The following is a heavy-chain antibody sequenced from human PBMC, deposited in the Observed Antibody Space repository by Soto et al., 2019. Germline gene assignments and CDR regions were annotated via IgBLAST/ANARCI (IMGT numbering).Heavy chain of an antibody. CDR1: GGSISSSSYH. V-gene: IGHV4-39*01. Sequence: QMQLQESGPGLVKPSETLSLTCTVSGGSISSSSYHWGWVRQPPGKGLEWIGTGYYSGSTNYNPSLQSRVTILVDTSQNQLSPRLRSVTAADTAVYYCARHRWGSGIYSGVLDFGGQGTQVTVSS. D-gene: IGHD3-10*01. CDR2: GYYSGST. J-gene: IGHJ4*02. CDR3: ARHRWGSGIYSGVLDF.